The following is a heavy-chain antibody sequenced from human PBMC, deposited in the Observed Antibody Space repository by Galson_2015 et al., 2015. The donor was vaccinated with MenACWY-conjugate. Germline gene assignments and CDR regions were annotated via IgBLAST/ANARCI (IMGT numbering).Heavy chain of an antibody. CDR3: ARGTVVVVAARVSYYYGMDV. CDR1: GGSISSYY. V-gene: IGHV4-59*08. J-gene: IGHJ6*02. D-gene: IGHD2-15*01. Sequence: LSLTCTVSGGSISSYYWSWIRQPPGKGLEWIGYIYYSGSTNYNPSLKSRVTISVDTSKNQFSLKLSSVTAADTAVYYCARGTVVVVAARVSYYYGMDVWGQGTTVTVSS. CDR2: IYYSGST.